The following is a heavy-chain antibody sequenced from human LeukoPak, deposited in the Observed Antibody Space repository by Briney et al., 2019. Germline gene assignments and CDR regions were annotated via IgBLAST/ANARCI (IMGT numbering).Heavy chain of an antibody. D-gene: IGHD3-10*01. CDR1: GFTFSSYG. V-gene: IGHV3-9*03. J-gene: IGHJ6*03. CDR2: ISWNSGSI. CDR3: AKAAGGYYYYYMDV. Sequence: GGSLRLSCAASGFTFSSYGMHWARQAPGKGLEWVSGISWNSGSIGYADSVKGRFTISRDNAKNSLYLQMNSLRAEDMALYYCAKAAGGYYYYYMDVWGKGTTVTVSS.